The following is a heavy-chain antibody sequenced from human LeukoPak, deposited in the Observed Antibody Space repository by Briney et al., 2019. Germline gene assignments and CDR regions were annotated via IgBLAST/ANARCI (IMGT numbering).Heavy chain of an antibody. CDR3: AKGYYDYVWGSYYFDY. Sequence: GGSLRLSCAASGFTFSSYSMRWVRQAPGKGLEWVSAISGSGGSTYYADSVKGRFTISRDNSRDTLYLQLNSLRSEDTAVYYCAKGYYDYVWGSYYFDYWGQGTLVTVSS. CDR2: ISGSGGST. V-gene: IGHV3-23*01. D-gene: IGHD3-16*01. J-gene: IGHJ4*02. CDR1: GFTFSSYS.